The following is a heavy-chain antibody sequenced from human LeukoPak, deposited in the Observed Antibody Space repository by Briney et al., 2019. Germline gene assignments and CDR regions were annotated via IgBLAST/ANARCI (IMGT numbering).Heavy chain of an antibody. Sequence: ASVKVSCKASGYTFTGYYMHWVRQAPGQGVEWMGWINPNSGGTNYAQKVEGRVTMTRDTTIRTAYMEMSRLRSDDTAVYYCAGLGYCSSTSCHGLDYYYYYMDVWGKGTTVTVSS. D-gene: IGHD2-2*01. CDR1: GYTFTGYY. CDR3: AGLGYCSSTSCHGLDYYYYYMDV. J-gene: IGHJ6*03. V-gene: IGHV1-2*02. CDR2: INPNSGGT.